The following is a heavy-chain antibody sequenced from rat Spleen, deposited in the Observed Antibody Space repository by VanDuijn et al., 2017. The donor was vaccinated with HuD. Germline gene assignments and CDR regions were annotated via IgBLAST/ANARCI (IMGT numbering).Heavy chain of an antibody. Sequence: EVQVQESGPGLVKPSQSLSLTCSVTGYSSTDSHWGWIRQFPGNKMEWVGHISYSGSTSYNPYLKSRISITRDKSKNQFFLQLNSVTTEDTATYYCARYSALPGYNCFDYWGQGVMVTVSS. V-gene: IGHV3-1*01. D-gene: IGHD1-4*01. CDR1: GYSSTDSH. CDR3: ARYSALPGYNCFDY. CDR2: ISYSGST. J-gene: IGHJ2*01.